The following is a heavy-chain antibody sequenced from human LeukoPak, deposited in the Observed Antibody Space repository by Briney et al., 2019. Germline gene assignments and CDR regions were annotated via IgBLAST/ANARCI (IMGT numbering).Heavy chain of an antibody. CDR3: AREDGYNFYY. CDR2: ISGSSSYI. J-gene: IGHJ4*02. D-gene: IGHD5-24*01. Sequence: GGSLRLSCAASGFTFSSYSMNWVRQAPGKGLEWVSSISGSSSYIYYADSVKGRFTISRDNAKKSLYLQMNSLRGEDTAVYYCAREDGYNFYYWGQGTLVTVSS. CDR1: GFTFSSYS. V-gene: IGHV3-21*01.